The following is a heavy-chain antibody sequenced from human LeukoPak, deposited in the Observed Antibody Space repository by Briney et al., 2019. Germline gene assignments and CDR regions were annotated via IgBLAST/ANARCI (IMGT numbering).Heavy chain of an antibody. CDR2: ISYDGSNK. D-gene: IGHD6-19*01. Sequence: PGRSLRLSCAASGFTFSSYGMHWVRQAPGKGLEWVAVISYDGSNKYYADSVKGRFTISRDNSKNTLYLQMNSLRAEDTAVYYCAKVENGWLEGPFLGGMDVWGQGTTVTVSS. CDR3: AKVENGWLEGPFLGGMDV. J-gene: IGHJ6*02. V-gene: IGHV3-30*18. CDR1: GFTFSSYG.